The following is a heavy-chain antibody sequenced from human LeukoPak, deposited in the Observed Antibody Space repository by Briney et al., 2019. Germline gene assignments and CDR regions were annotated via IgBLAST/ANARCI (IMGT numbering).Heavy chain of an antibody. Sequence: ASVKVSCKASGYSLTTYYMHWVRQAPGQGLEWMAIINPSGGSTNYAQKFQGRVTMTRDTPTNTVYMEMSSLRAEDTAVYYCTRGTNDYGGIERKKPFDYWGQGTLVTVSS. J-gene: IGHJ4*02. D-gene: IGHD4-23*01. CDR2: INPSGGST. CDR3: TRGTNDYGGIERKKPFDY. V-gene: IGHV1-46*01. CDR1: GYSLTTYY.